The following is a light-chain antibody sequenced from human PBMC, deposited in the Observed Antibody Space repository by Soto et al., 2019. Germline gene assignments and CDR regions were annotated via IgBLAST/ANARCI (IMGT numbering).Light chain of an antibody. Sequence: QSVLTQPASVSGSPGQSITISCTGTSSDVGGYNYVSWYQQHPGKAPKLMIYDVSNRPSRISNRFSGSKSGNTASLTISGLQAEDEADYYCSSYTSSSTPDWVFGGGTKLTVL. CDR3: SSYTSSSTPDWV. CDR2: DVS. CDR1: SSDVGGYNY. J-gene: IGLJ3*02. V-gene: IGLV2-14*01.